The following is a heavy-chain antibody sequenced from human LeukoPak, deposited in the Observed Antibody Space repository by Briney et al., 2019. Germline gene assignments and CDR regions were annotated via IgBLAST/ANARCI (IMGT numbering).Heavy chain of an antibody. CDR3: ARLPYSSSCFDY. D-gene: IGHD6-13*01. Sequence: SETLSLTCTVSGGSISSGGYYWSWIRQPPGKGLEWIGYIYHSGSTYYNPSLKSRVTISVDRSKNQFSLKLSSVTAADTAVYYCARLPYSSSCFDYWGQGTLVTVSS. CDR1: GGSISSGGYY. CDR2: IYHSGST. V-gene: IGHV4-30-2*01. J-gene: IGHJ4*02.